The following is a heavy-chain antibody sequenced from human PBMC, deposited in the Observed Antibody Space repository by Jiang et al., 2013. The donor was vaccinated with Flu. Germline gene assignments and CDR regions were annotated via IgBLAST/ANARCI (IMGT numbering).Heavy chain of an antibody. CDR2: IYYSGST. J-gene: IGHJ4*02. CDR1: GGSVSSGSYY. D-gene: IGHD3-10*01. Sequence: PGLVKPSETLSLTCTVSGGSVSSGSYYWSWIRQPPGKGLEWIGYIYYSGSTNYNPSLKSRVTISVDTSKNQFSLKLSSVTAADTAVYYCARARRVRGVINYFDYWGQGTLVTVSS. V-gene: IGHV4-61*01. CDR3: ARARRVRGVINYFDY.